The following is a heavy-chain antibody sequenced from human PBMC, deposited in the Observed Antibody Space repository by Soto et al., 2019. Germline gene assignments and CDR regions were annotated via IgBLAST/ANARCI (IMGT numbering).Heavy chain of an antibody. D-gene: IGHD4-4*01. CDR2: ISGGGSST. CDR3: AKASTYRPYNWFDP. Sequence: GGSLRLSCASSGITFSTYAMSWVRQAPGKGLEWVSAISGGGSSTFYTDSVKGRFTISRDNSKNTVYLQMNSLRAEDTAVYFCAKASTYRPYNWFDPWGQGTLVTISS. CDR1: GITFSTYA. J-gene: IGHJ5*02. V-gene: IGHV3-23*01.